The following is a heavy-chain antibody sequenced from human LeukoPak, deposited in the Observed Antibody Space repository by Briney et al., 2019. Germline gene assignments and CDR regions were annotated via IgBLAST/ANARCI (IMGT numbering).Heavy chain of an antibody. CDR1: GFTFGNYG. CDR2: ISSGGAIT. J-gene: IGHJ4*02. D-gene: IGHD2-21*01. CDR3: ARDGLIFKSLTD. V-gene: IGHV3-48*03. Sequence: PGGSLRLSCVASGFTFGNYGMNWVRQAPGKGLEWASYISSGGAITYYADSVKGRFTISRDNAKNSLYLQMNSLRAEDTALYYCARDGLIFKSLTDWGQGILVSVSS.